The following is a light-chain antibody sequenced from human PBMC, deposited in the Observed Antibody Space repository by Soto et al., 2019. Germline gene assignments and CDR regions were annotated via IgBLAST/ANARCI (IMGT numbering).Light chain of an antibody. J-gene: IGKJ2*01. V-gene: IGKV3-20*01. CDR3: QHYGSTPPDT. Sequence: EIMVTQSPGTLSLSLGERATLSCRASQSVSTSSLAWYQQKPGQAPRLLIFGTSDRASGIPDRFSGSGSGTDFSLTISRLEPEDFAVYYCQHYGSTPPDTFGQGTKVEIK. CDR1: QSVSTSS. CDR2: GTS.